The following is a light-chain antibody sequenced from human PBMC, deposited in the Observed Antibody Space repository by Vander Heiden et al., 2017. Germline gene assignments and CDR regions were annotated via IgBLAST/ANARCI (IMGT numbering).Light chain of an antibody. CDR1: SSNIGTNT. V-gene: IGLV1-44*01. CDR3: AVWDDNLNGWV. Sequence: QSLLTQPPSASGTPGQRVSISCSGSSSNIGTNTVTWYQHLPGTAPKVLIYSFYQRPSGVPDRFSGSKSGTSASLAISGLQSEDEADYYCAVWDDNLNGWVFGGGTKLTVL. CDR2: SFY. J-gene: IGLJ3*02.